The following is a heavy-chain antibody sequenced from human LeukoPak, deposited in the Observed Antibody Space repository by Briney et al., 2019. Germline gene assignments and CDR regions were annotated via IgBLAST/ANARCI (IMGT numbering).Heavy chain of an antibody. CDR2: LSGGGGSA. CDR1: GFTFSTYA. CDR3: VKGLTNLGDD. D-gene: IGHD3-9*01. V-gene: IGHV3-23*01. J-gene: IGHJ4*02. Sequence: QTGGSLRLSCAASGFTFSTYAMSWVRQAPGKGLEWVSGLSGGGGSAYYADSVKGRFTISRDNSKNTLYLQMNSLRAEDTAVYYCVKGLTNLGDDWGQGTLVTVSS.